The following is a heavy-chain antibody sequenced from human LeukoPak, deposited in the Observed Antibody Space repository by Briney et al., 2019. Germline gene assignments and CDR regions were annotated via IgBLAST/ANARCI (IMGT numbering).Heavy chain of an antibody. Sequence: GASVTVSCTASGYTFTSYAMHWVRQAPGQRLEWMGWINAGNGNTKYSQKFQGRVTITRDTSASTAYMELSSLRSEDTAVYYCARGPEGGYYYDSSDAFDIWGQGTMVTVSS. CDR1: GYTFTSYA. V-gene: IGHV1-3*01. D-gene: IGHD3-22*01. CDR2: INAGNGNT. J-gene: IGHJ3*02. CDR3: ARGPEGGYYYDSSDAFDI.